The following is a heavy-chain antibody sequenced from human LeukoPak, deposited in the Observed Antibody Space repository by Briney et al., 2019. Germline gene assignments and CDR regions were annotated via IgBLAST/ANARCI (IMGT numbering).Heavy chain of an antibody. V-gene: IGHV1-2*02. Sequence: ASVKVSCKASGYTFTAYYINWVRQAPGQGVEWMGWINPHSGGAVYAQGFQGRVTMTRDTSISTAYMELSRLRSDDTAVYYCARFEDYGGNRDVFDIWGQGTMVTVSS. CDR2: INPHSGGA. J-gene: IGHJ3*02. CDR1: GYTFTAYY. CDR3: ARFEDYGGNRDVFDI. D-gene: IGHD4-23*01.